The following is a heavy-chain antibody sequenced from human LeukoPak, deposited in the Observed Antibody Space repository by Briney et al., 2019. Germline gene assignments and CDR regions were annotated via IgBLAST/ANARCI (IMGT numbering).Heavy chain of an antibody. J-gene: IGHJ4*02. CDR3: ARDYDSSGYYGY. Sequence: GGSLRLSCAASGFTFSSYAMHWVRQAPGKGLEWVAVISYDGSNKYYADSVKGRFTISRDNSKNTLYLQMNSLRAEDTAVYYCARDYDSSGYYGYWGQGTLVTVSS. CDR1: GFTFSSYA. CDR2: ISYDGSNK. V-gene: IGHV3-30-3*01. D-gene: IGHD3-22*01.